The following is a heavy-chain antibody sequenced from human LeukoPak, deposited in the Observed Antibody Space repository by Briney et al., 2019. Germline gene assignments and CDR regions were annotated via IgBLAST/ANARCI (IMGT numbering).Heavy chain of an antibody. J-gene: IGHJ4*02. V-gene: IGHV3-9*01. CDR3: AKDNYYDSSGLSYFDY. Sequence: GGSLRLSCAASGFTFDDYAMHWVRQAPGKGLEWVSGIGWNSGSINYADSVKGRFTISRDNAKNSLYLQMNSLRAEDTALYYCAKDNYYDSSGLSYFDYWGQGTLVTVSS. CDR1: GFTFDDYA. CDR2: IGWNSGSI. D-gene: IGHD3-22*01.